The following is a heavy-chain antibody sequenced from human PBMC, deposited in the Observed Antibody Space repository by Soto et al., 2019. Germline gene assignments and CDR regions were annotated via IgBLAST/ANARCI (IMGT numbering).Heavy chain of an antibody. CDR1: GGSISSYY. D-gene: IGHD6-13*01. CDR3: ARVGSAAGNHNWFDP. J-gene: IGHJ5*02. CDR2: IYYSGST. V-gene: IGHV4-59*01. Sequence: QVQLQESGPGLVKPSETLSLTCTVSGGSISSYYWSWIRQPPGKGLEWIGYIYYSGSTNYNPSLKRRVTISVDTCKNQFSLKLCSVTAADTAVYYCARVGSAAGNHNWFDPWGQGTLVTVSS.